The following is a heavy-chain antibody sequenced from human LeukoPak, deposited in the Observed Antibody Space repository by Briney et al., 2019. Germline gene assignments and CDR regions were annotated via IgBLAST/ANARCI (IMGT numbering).Heavy chain of an antibody. D-gene: IGHD2-2*02. CDR2: IYSGGGT. Sequence: GGSLRLSCAASGLTVSSNYMSWVRQAPGKGLEWVSVIYSGGGTYYADSVKGRFTISRDNSKNTLYLQMNSLRAEDTAVYYCARVACSSASCYNDYWGQGTLVTVSS. CDR3: ARVACSSASCYNDY. V-gene: IGHV3-53*01. J-gene: IGHJ4*02. CDR1: GLTVSSNY.